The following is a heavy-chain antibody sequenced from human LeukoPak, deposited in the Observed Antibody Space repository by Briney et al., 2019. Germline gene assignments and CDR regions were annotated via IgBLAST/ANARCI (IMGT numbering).Heavy chain of an antibody. D-gene: IGHD5-24*01. CDR1: GGSISTSDYY. V-gene: IGHV4-39*02. CDR3: GRRDGYNYDY. Sequence: SETLSLTCTVSGGSISTSDYYWGWIRRPPGKGLEWIGSIYYSGNTYYSPSLKSRVTIDVDTSKNHFSLRLSSVTAADTAVYYCGRRDGYNYDYWGQGTLVTVSS. J-gene: IGHJ4*02. CDR2: IYYSGNT.